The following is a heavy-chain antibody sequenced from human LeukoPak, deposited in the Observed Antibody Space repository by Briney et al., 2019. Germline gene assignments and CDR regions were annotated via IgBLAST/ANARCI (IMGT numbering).Heavy chain of an antibody. Sequence: PSQTLSLTCTVSGGSISSGGYYWSWIRQHPGKGLEWIGYIYYSGSTYYNPSLKSRVTISVDTSKNQFSLKLSSVTAADTAVYYCARETVATAIDTYYYYYMDVWGKGTTVTVSS. CDR2: IYYSGST. CDR1: GGSISSGGYY. J-gene: IGHJ6*03. CDR3: ARETVATAIDTYYYYYMDV. V-gene: IGHV4-31*03. D-gene: IGHD5-18*01.